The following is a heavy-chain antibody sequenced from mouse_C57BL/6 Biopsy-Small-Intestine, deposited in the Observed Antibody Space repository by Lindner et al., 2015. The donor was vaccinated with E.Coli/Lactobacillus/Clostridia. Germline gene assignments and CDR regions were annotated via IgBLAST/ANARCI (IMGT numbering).Heavy chain of an antibody. CDR3: ARDNWENYFDY. Sequence: VQLQESGGGLVKPGGSRKLSCAASGFTFSDYGMHWVRQAPEKGLEWVAYISSGSSTIYYADTMKGRFTISRDNANNTLFLQMTSLRSEDTAMYYCARDNWENYFDYWGQGTTLTVSS. CDR1: GFTFSDYG. J-gene: IGHJ2*01. CDR2: ISSGSSTI. V-gene: IGHV5-17*01. D-gene: IGHD4-1*01.